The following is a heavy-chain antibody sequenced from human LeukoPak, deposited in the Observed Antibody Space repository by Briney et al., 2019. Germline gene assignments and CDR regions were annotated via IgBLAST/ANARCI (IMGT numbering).Heavy chain of an antibody. V-gene: IGHV1-69*13. CDR1: GGTFSSYA. CDR2: IIPIFGTA. CDR3: ARDLSLYGGRRLLDY. Sequence: ASVKVSCKASGGTFSSYAISWVRQAPGQGLEWMGGIIPIFGTANYAQKFQGRVTITADESTSTAYMELSSLRSEDTAVYYCARDLSLYGGRRLLDYWGQGTLVTVSS. D-gene: IGHD4-23*01. J-gene: IGHJ4*02.